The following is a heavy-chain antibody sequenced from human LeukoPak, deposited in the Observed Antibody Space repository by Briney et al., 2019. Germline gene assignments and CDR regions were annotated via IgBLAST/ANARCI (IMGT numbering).Heavy chain of an antibody. CDR2: ISSSSSYI. V-gene: IGHV3-21*01. D-gene: IGHD2-15*01. J-gene: IGHJ4*02. Sequence: TGGSLRLSCAASGFTFSSYSMNWVRQAPGKGLEWVSSISSSSSYIYYADSVKGRFTISRDNAKNSLYLQMNSLRAEDTAVYYCARGVCSGGSCHEDYRGQGTLVTVSS. CDR1: GFTFSSYS. CDR3: ARGVCSGGSCHEDY.